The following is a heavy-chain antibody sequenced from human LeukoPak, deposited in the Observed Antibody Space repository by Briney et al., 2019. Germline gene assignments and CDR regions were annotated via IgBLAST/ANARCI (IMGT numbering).Heavy chain of an antibody. Sequence: PGGSLRLSCAASGFPFSSYAMSWVRQAPGKGLEWVASFGESGPKYVDSVKGRFTISRDNSLNTLYPQMNSLRAEDTAVYYCAKELVPTTWDELYFDSWGQGTLVTVSS. D-gene: IGHD4-11*01. CDR2: FGESGP. J-gene: IGHJ4*02. CDR1: GFPFSSYA. CDR3: AKELVPTTWDELYFDS. V-gene: IGHV3-23*01.